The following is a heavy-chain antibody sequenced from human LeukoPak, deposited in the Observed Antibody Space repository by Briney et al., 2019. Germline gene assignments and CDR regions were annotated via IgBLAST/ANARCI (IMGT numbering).Heavy chain of an antibody. J-gene: IGHJ5*02. Sequence: ASVKVSCKASGYTFTSYGISWVRQAPGQGGEGMGWISAYNGKTNYAQKLQGRVTMTTDTSTSTAYMELRSLRSDATAVYYCARVDIVVVVAANWFDHWGQGTLVTVSS. CDR1: GYTFTSYG. D-gene: IGHD2-15*01. CDR2: ISAYNGKT. CDR3: ARVDIVVVVAANWFDH. V-gene: IGHV1-18*01.